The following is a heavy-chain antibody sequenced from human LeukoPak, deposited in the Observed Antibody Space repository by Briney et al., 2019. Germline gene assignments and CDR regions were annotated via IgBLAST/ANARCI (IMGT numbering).Heavy chain of an antibody. CDR2: LSGSGDDK. CDR1: GFTLKHYA. CDR3: AKGVELTHPFHFDY. Sequence: PGGPLRLSCAASGFTLKHYAMSWLRQAPGKGLEWVSALSGSGDDKFYTDSVKGRFTISRDNAKTTLYLQMNSLRDDNTPLYYCAKGVELTHPFHFDYWGRGTLVTVSS. J-gene: IGHJ4*02. V-gene: IGHV3-23*01. D-gene: IGHD3-10*01.